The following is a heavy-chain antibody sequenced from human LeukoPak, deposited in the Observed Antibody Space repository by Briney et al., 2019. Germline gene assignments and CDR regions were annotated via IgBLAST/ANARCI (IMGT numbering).Heavy chain of an antibody. CDR1: GFTFSSYG. D-gene: IGHD6-13*01. V-gene: IGHV3-30*02. CDR3: ARAIRAPGTPENAFDI. J-gene: IGHJ3*02. Sequence: PGGSLRLSCAASGFTFSSYGMHWVRQAPGKGLEWVAFIRYDGSNKYYADSVKGRFTISRDNSQSTLYLHMNSLSTEDTALYYCARAIRAPGTPENAFDIWGQGTMVTVSS. CDR2: IRYDGSNK.